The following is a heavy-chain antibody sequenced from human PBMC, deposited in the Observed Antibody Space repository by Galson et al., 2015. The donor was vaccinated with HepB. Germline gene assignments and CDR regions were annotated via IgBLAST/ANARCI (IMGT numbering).Heavy chain of an antibody. CDR2: IIPIFGTA. Sequence: SVKVSCKASGGTFSSYAISWVRQAPGQGLEWMGGIIPIFGTANYAQKFQGRVTITADESTSTAYMELSSLRSEDTAVYYCARAPNGYSGGWYSELGYWGQGTLVTASS. D-gene: IGHD6-19*01. J-gene: IGHJ4*02. CDR1: GGTFSSYA. V-gene: IGHV1-69*13. CDR3: ARAPNGYSGGWYSELGY.